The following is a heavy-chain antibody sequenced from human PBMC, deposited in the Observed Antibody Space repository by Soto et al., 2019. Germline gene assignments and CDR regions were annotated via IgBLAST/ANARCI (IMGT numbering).Heavy chain of an antibody. CDR2: VRIKANSYTT. Sequence: GGSLRLSCAASGFTFSDHYMDWVRQAPGKGLEWVGRVRIKANSYTTEYAASVEGRFTISRDDSKNSLYLQMNSLKTEDTAVYYCARDGRSFGGYFDYWGQGTLVTVSS. CDR3: ARDGRSFGGYFDY. J-gene: IGHJ4*02. CDR1: GFTFSDHY. D-gene: IGHD1-26*01. V-gene: IGHV3-72*01.